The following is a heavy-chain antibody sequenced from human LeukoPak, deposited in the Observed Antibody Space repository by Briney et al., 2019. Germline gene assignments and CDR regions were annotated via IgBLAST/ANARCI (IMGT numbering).Heavy chain of an antibody. CDR2: IIPIFGTA. CDR3: ARGLRIAAAITDYYMDV. J-gene: IGHJ6*03. D-gene: IGHD6-13*01. V-gene: IGHV1-69*05. CDR1: GGTFSSYA. Sequence: SVKVSCKASGGTFSSYAISWVRQAPGQGLEWMGGIIPIFGTANYAQKFQGRVTITTDESTSTAYMELSSLRSEDTAVYYCARGLRIAAAITDYYMDVWGKGTTVTVSS.